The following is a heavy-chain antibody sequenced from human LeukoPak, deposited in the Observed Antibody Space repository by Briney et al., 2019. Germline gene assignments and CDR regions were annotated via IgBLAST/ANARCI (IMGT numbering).Heavy chain of an antibody. CDR3: ARRGYCSSTSCYFGAAPVGY. J-gene: IGHJ4*02. Sequence: PSETLSLTCAVYGGSFSGYYWSWIRQPPGKGLEWIGEINHSGSTNYNPSLKSRVTISVDTSKNQFSLKLSSVTAADTAVYYCARRGYCSSTSCYFGAAPVGYWGQGTLVTVSS. V-gene: IGHV4-34*01. CDR1: GGSFSGYY. CDR2: INHSGST. D-gene: IGHD2-2*01.